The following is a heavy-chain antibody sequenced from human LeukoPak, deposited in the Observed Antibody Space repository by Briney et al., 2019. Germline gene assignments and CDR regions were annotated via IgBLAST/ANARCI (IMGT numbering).Heavy chain of an antibody. Sequence: GGSLRLSCAASGFTFSSYAMHWVRQAPGKGLEWVAVISYDGSNKYYADSVKGRFTISRDNSKNTLYLQMNSLRAEYTAVYYCARERAPGYSYGYGTFDLWGRGTLVTVSS. D-gene: IGHD5-18*01. V-gene: IGHV3-30-3*01. J-gene: IGHJ2*01. CDR2: ISYDGSNK. CDR3: ARERAPGYSYGYGTFDL. CDR1: GFTFSSYA.